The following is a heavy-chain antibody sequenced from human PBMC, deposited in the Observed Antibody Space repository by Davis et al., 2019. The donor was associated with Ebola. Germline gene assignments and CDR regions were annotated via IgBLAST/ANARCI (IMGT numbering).Heavy chain of an antibody. CDR1: GFTFSSYD. CDR2: IGTAGDT. CDR3: ARARYSSSWPRCLDV. V-gene: IGHV3-13*01. Sequence: GESLKISCAASGFTFSSYDMHWVRQATGKGLEWVSAIGTAGDTYYPGSVKGRFTISRENAKNSLYLQMNSLRAGDTAVYYCARARYSSSWPRCLDVWGQGTTVTVSS. J-gene: IGHJ6*02. D-gene: IGHD6-13*01.